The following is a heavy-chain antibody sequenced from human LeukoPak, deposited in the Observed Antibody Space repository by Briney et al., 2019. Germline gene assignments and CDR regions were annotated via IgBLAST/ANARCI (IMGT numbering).Heavy chain of an antibody. Sequence: ASVKVSCKASGYTFTGYYMHWVRQAPGQGLEWMGWINPNSGGTNYAQKFQGRVTMTRDTSISTAYMELSRLRSDDTAVYYCASEAAAIEGDAFDIWGQGTMVTVSS. J-gene: IGHJ3*02. V-gene: IGHV1-2*02. CDR1: GYTFTGYY. CDR3: ASEAAAIEGDAFDI. D-gene: IGHD2-2*02. CDR2: INPNSGGT.